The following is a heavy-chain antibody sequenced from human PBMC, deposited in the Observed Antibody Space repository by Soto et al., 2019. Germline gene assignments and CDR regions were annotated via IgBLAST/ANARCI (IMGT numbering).Heavy chain of an antibody. J-gene: IGHJ4*02. V-gene: IGHV1-69*13. CDR2: IIPIFGTA. CDR3: ARDNYGDYDY. D-gene: IGHD4-17*01. Sequence: VASVKVSCKASGGTFSSYAISWVRQAPGQGLEWMGGIIPIFGTANYAQKFQGRVTITADESTSTAYMELSSLRSEDTAVYYCARDNYGDYDYWGPGTLVTVSS. CDR1: GGTFSSYA.